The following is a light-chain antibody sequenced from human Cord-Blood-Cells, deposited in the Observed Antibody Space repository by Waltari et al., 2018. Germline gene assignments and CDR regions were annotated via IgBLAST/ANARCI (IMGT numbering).Light chain of an antibody. J-gene: IGKJ5*01. CDR1: QSVSSN. CDR3: QQYNNWPPIT. V-gene: IGKV3-15*01. CDR2: GAS. Sequence: EIVMPPSPATLSVSPGERAPLPCRARQSVSSNLAWYQQKPGQAPRLLIYGASTRATGIPARFSGSGSGTEYTLTISSLQSEDFAVYYCQQYNNWPPITFGQGTRLEIK.